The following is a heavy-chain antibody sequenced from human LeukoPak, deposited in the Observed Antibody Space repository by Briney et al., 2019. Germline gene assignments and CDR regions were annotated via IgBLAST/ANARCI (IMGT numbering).Heavy chain of an antibody. CDR1: GFTFNSYA. CDR2: ISTSGGST. J-gene: IGHJ4*02. Sequence: PGGSLRLSCAASGFTFNSYAMSWVRQAPGKGLEWVSGISTSGGSTYYADSVKGRFTISRDNSKNTLYLQMNSLRAEDTAVYYCAKTINSWNGFDYWGQGTLVTVSS. CDR3: AKTINSWNGFDY. D-gene: IGHD1-1*01. V-gene: IGHV3-23*01.